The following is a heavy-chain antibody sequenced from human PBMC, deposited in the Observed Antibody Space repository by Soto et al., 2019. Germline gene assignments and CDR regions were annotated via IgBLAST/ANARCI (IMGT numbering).Heavy chain of an antibody. D-gene: IGHD6-25*01. CDR3: VKDALSPLAARLYYFDQ. V-gene: IGHV3-23*01. J-gene: IGHJ4*02. CDR2: ISGSDGRT. CDR1: GFTCSKFA. Sequence: GGSLRLSCTASGFTCSKFAMSWVRQAPGKSLEWVSGISGSDGRTSYADSVKGRFTISRDNSKNTLYLQINSLRAEDTAIYYCVKDALSPLAARLYYFDQWGQGSLLTVSS.